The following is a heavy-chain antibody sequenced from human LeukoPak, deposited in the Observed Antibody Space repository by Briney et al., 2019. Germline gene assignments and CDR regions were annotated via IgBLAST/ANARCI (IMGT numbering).Heavy chain of an antibody. D-gene: IGHD6-19*01. CDR2: ISGSGGST. J-gene: IGHJ6*02. CDR1: GFTFSSYA. CDR3: AKTYSSGWFTPGMDV. Sequence: GGSLRLSCAASGFTFSSYAMSWVRQAPGKGLEWVSAISGSGGSTYYADSVKGRFTISRGNSKNTLYLQMNSLRAEDTAVYYCAKTYSSGWFTPGMDVWGQGTTVTVFS. V-gene: IGHV3-23*01.